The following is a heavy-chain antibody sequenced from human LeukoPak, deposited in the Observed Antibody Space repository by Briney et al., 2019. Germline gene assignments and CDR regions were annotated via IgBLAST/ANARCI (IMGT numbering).Heavy chain of an antibody. Sequence: GGSLRLSCAASGFAFNTYSMNWVRQAPGKGLEWVSFIFSSSTYIYYTDSVKGRFTISRDNAKNSLYLQMNSLRAEDTAVYYCARAYSRGYYLTSGDYWGQGTLVTVSS. J-gene: IGHJ4*02. V-gene: IGHV3-21*01. CDR3: ARAYSRGYYLTSGDY. D-gene: IGHD3-22*01. CDR1: GFAFNTYS. CDR2: IFSSSTYI.